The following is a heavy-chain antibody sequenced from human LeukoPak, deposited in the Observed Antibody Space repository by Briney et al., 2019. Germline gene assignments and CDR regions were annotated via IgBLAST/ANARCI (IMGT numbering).Heavy chain of an antibody. CDR2: IKSKTEGGTT. CDR1: GFTFSNAF. CDR3: TSDRIIYAIYWDVSWFDP. J-gene: IGHJ5*02. V-gene: IGHV3-15*01. D-gene: IGHD2-8*01. Sequence: PGGSLRLSCAASGFTFSNAFMNWVRQAPGSGLEWVGRIKSKTEGGTTHYAAPVKGRFTISRDDSKNTLYLQMNSLKTEDTAVYYCTSDRIIYAIYWDVSWFDPWGQGTLVTVSS.